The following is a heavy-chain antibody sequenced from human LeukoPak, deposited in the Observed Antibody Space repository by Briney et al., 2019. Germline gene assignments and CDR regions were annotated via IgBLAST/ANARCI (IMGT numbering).Heavy chain of an antibody. CDR1: GYSFTSYW. CDR3: WRPIKKGRWLKSYAFDI. Sequence: GESLKISCKGSGYSFTSYWIGWVRQIPGKGPEWMVIIYPCYSDTRYSPSFQGPVTLSAGKFISPAFLPPTSPKASDTATYYCWRPIKKGRWLKSYAFDIWGQGTMVTVSS. CDR2: IYPCYSDT. V-gene: IGHV5-51*01. J-gene: IGHJ3*02. D-gene: IGHD5-24*01.